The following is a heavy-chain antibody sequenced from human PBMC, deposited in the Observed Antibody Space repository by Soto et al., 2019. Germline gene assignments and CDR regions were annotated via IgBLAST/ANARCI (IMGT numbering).Heavy chain of an antibody. V-gene: IGHV4-4*02. CDR1: GVSISRSNW. D-gene: IGHD3-3*01. J-gene: IGHJ6*02. CDR3: AGGSAGGIPPYYYGLDV. Sequence: QVQLQESGPGLVKTSGTLSLTCAVSGVSISRSNWWSWIRQYPEQGLEWIGEVHHSGSTNYHPALKSRVTISVDKSKNQFSLKLASVTAADTAVYYCAGGSAGGIPPYYYGLDVWGQGTTVTVSS. CDR2: VHHSGST.